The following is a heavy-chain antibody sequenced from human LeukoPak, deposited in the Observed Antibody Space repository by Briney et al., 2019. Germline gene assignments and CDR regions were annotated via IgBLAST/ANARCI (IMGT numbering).Heavy chain of an antibody. CDR2: IYYSGST. CDR1: GGSISSYY. D-gene: IGHD2-15*01. J-gene: IGHJ4*02. CDR3: ARQKPSTFRQYGRGRPFDY. V-gene: IGHV4-59*08. Sequence: SETLSLTCTVSGGSISSYYWSWIRQPPGKELEWIGYIYYSGSTYYNPSLKSRVTISVDTSKNQFSLRLTSVTAADTAVYYCARQKPSTFRQYGRGRPFDYWGQGTLVTVSS.